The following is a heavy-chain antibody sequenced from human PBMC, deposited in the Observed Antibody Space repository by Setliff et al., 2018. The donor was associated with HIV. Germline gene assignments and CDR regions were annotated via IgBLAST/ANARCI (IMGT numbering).Heavy chain of an antibody. V-gene: IGHV3-53*01. CDR3: ARGRIAFGDYFQ. D-gene: IGHD4-17*01. Sequence: LRLSCVVSGSTVSSTYMSWFRQAQGKALEWLSVIYRDSATYYNDSVRGRFTISRDDSKNILYLQMNSLRDDDTAVCYCARGRIAFGDYFQWGQGTLVTVSS. CDR2: IYRDSAT. CDR1: GSTVSSTY. J-gene: IGHJ4*02.